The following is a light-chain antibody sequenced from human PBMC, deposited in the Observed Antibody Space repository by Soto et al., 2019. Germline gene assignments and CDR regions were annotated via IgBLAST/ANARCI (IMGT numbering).Light chain of an antibody. CDR3: CSYAVTYTYVV. V-gene: IGLV2-11*01. J-gene: IGLJ2*01. CDR2: DVS. Sequence: QSALTQPRSVSGSPGQSVTISCTGTSSDVGGYNYVSWYQQHPGKAPKLMIYDVSKRPSGVPDRFSGSKSGNTASLTISGLQAEDEADYHCCSYAVTYTYVVFGGGTKLTVL. CDR1: SSDVGGYNY.